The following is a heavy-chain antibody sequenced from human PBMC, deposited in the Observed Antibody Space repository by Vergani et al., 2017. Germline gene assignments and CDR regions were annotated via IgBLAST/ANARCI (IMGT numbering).Heavy chain of an antibody. J-gene: IGHJ6*02. CDR3: AKDKGCSSTSCYHYYYYYGMDV. Sequence: EVQLVESGGGLVQPGGSLRLSCAASGFTFDDYAMHWVRQAPGKGLEWVSGISWNSGSTGYADSVKGRFTISRDNAKNSLYLQMNSLRAEDTALYYCAKDKGCSSTSCYHYYYYYGMDVWGQGTTVTVSS. V-gene: IGHV3-9*01. CDR2: ISWNSGST. D-gene: IGHD2-2*01. CDR1: GFTFDDYA.